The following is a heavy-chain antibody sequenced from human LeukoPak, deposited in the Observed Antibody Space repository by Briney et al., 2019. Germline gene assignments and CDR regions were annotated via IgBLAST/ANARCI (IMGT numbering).Heavy chain of an antibody. CDR1: GFTFRSYW. J-gene: IGHJ4*02. CDR2: MNQDGSEK. CDR3: ARRKAYSGYDSPPYYFDY. Sequence: GGSLPLSCAATGFTFRSYWMTWLRQPPGKGLEWVANMNQDGSEKYYVDSVKGRFTISRDNAKNFLYLQMNSLRAEDTAVYYCARRKAYSGYDSPPYYFDYWGQGTLVTVSS. D-gene: IGHD5-12*01. V-gene: IGHV3-7*01.